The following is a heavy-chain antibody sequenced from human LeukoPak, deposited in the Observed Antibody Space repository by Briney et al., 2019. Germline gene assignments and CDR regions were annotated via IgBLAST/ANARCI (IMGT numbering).Heavy chain of an antibody. CDR3: ARDMDYYDSSGFLDY. V-gene: IGHV3-30*02. CDR2: IWYDGSNK. J-gene: IGHJ4*02. D-gene: IGHD3-22*01. CDR1: GFTFRNCG. Sequence: GGSLRLSCAASGFTFRNCGMNWVRQAPGKGLEWVTIIWYDGSNKYYADSVRGRFTISRDNSKNTLYLQMNSLRAEDTAVYYCARDMDYYDSSGFLDYWGQGTLVTVSS.